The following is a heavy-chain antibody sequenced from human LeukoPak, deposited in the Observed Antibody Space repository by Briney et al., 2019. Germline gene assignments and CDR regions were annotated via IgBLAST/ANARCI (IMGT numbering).Heavy chain of an antibody. CDR1: GFTVSSNY. Sequence: GGSLRLSCAASGFTVSSNYMSWVRQAPGKGLEWVSVIYSGGSTYYADSVKGRFTISRDNSKNTLYLQMNSLRAEDTAVYYCASDCSSTSCHDAFDIWGQGTMVTVSS. CDR3: ASDCSSTSCHDAFDI. CDR2: IYSGGST. V-gene: IGHV3-53*01. J-gene: IGHJ3*02. D-gene: IGHD2-2*01.